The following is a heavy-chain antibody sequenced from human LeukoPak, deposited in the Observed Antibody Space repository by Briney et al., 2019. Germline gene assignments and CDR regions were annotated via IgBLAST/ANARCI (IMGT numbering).Heavy chain of an antibody. CDR2: IGNTET. CDR3: AKDWIQFNRVFDCFDS. Sequence: GGSLRLSCAASGFTFNSYAMTWVRQAPGKGLEWVATIGNTETFYADSVTGRFTISRDNSKNTVNLQMNRLRVEDTAIYYCAKDWIQFNRVFDCFDSWGQGTLVTVSS. J-gene: IGHJ4*02. D-gene: IGHD5-18*01. V-gene: IGHV3-23*01. CDR1: GFTFNSYA.